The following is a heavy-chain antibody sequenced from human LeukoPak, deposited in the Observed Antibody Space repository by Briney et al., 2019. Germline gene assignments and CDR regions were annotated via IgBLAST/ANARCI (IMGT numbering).Heavy chain of an antibody. Sequence: SETLSLTCTVSGGSISSSSYYWGWIRQPPGKGLEWIGSTYYSGSTYYNPSLKSRVTISVDTSKNQFSLKLSSVTAADTAVYYCARGPRLLLWFGEPVDYWGQGTLVTVSS. CDR2: TYYSGST. V-gene: IGHV4-39*07. J-gene: IGHJ4*02. D-gene: IGHD3-10*01. CDR3: ARGPRLLLWFGEPVDY. CDR1: GGSISSSSYY.